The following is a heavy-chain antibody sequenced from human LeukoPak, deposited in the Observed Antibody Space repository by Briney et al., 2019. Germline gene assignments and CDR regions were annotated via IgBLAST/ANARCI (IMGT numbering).Heavy chain of an antibody. CDR3: AREGSSASHDGFDI. CDR1: GGSISSYY. J-gene: IGHJ3*02. V-gene: IGHV4-59*01. CDR2: IYNSGST. Sequence: SETLSLTCTVSGGSISSYYWSWIRQPPGKGLEWIGYIYNSGSTNYNPSLKSRVTISVDTSKNQFSLKLSSVTAADTAVYYCAREGSSASHDGFDIWGQGTMVTVSS.